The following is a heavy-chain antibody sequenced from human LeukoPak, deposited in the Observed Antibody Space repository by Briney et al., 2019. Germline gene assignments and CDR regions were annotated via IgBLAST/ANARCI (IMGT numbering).Heavy chain of an antibody. V-gene: IGHV4-34*01. CDR3: ARATALSGTYYYGSGSYVDY. D-gene: IGHD3-10*01. CDR2: INHSGST. CDR1: GGSFSGYY. J-gene: IGHJ4*02. Sequence: SETLSLTCAVYGGSFSGYYWSWIRQPPGKGLERIGEINHSGSTNYNPSLKSRVTISVDTSKNQFSLKLSSVTAADTAVYYCARATALSGTYYYGSGSYVDYWGQGTLVTVSS.